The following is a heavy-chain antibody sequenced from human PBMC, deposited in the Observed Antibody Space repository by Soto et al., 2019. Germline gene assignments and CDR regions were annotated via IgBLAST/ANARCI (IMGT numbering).Heavy chain of an antibody. V-gene: IGHV1-18*01. Sequence: ASVKVSCKASGYTFTIYGITWLRQAPGQGLEWMGWISAYNGNTNYAQKFQGRVTITRDTSASTAYMELSSLRSEDTAVYYCARVSGATPAPPFDYWGQGTLVTVSS. D-gene: IGHD1-26*01. CDR3: ARVSGATPAPPFDY. J-gene: IGHJ4*02. CDR1: GYTFTIYG. CDR2: ISAYNGNT.